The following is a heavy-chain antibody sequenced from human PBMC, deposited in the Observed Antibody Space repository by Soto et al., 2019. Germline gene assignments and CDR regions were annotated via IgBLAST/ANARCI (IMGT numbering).Heavy chain of an antibody. CDR2: IYYSGST. CDR3: AREDYYDGRIFDY. J-gene: IGHJ4*02. Sequence: SETLSLTCTVSGGSISSGGYYWSWIRQHPGKGLEWIGYIYYSGSTYYNPSLKSRVTISVDTSKNQFSLKLSSVTAADTAVYYCAREDYYDGRIFDYWGQGTLVTVSS. D-gene: IGHD3-22*01. CDR1: GGSISSGGYY. V-gene: IGHV4-31*03.